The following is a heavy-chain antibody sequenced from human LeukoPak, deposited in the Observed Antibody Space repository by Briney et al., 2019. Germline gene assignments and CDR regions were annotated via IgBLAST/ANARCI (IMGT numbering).Heavy chain of an antibody. D-gene: IGHD3-10*01. CDR3: ARGPMVRGVNWFDP. V-gene: IGHV1-18*01. CDR1: GYTFTSYG. CDR2: ISAYNGNT. J-gene: IGHJ5*02. Sequence: GASVKVSCKASGYTFTSYGISWVRQAPGQGLEWMGWISAYNGNTNYAQKLQGSVTMTTDTSTSTAYMELRSLRSDDTAVYYCARGPMVRGVNWFDPWGQGTLVTVSS.